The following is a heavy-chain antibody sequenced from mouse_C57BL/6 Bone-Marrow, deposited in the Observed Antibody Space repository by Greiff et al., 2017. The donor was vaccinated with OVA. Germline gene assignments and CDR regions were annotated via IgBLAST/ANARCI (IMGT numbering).Heavy chain of an antibody. CDR2: IWWDDDK. CDR1: GFSLSTFGMG. J-gene: IGHJ3*01. D-gene: IGHD2-4*01. CDR3: ARIAPFYYDYDWFAY. Sequence: QVTLKESGPGILQPSQTLSLTCSFSGFSLSTFGMGVGWIRQPSGKGLEWLAHIWWDDDKYYNPALKRWLTLSKDTSKNHVFLKIANVDTADTATYYCARIAPFYYDYDWFAYWGQGTLVTVSA. V-gene: IGHV8-8*01.